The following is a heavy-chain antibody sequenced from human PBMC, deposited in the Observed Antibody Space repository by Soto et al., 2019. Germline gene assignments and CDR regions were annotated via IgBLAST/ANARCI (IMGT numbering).Heavy chain of an antibody. V-gene: IGHV4-59*01. Sequence: SETLSLTCTVSGGSISSYYWSWLRQPPGRGLEWIGYIYYSGSSNYNPSLKSRVTISVDTSKNQFSLKLSSVTAADTAVYYCARGRGSMVYYWGQGTMVTVSS. CDR2: IYYSGSS. D-gene: IGHD2-8*01. CDR1: GGSISSYY. J-gene: IGHJ4*02. CDR3: ARGRGSMVYY.